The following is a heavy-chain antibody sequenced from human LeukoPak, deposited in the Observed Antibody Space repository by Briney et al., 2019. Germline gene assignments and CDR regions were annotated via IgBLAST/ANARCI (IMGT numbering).Heavy chain of an antibody. D-gene: IGHD6-6*01. CDR2: IIPIFGTA. CDR1: GGTFSSYA. CDR3: ARNVEYSSSPRGYYYYYYMDV. Sequence: SVKVSCKASGGTFSSYAISWVRQAPGQGLEWMGGIIPIFGTANYAQKFQGRVTITTDESTSTAYMELSSLRSEDTAVYYCARNVEYSSSPRGYYYYYYMDVWGKGTTVTVSS. J-gene: IGHJ6*03. V-gene: IGHV1-69*05.